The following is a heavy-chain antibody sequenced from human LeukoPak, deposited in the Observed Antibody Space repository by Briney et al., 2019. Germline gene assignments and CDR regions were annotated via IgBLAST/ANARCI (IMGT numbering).Heavy chain of an antibody. D-gene: IGHD3-22*01. J-gene: IGHJ4*02. CDR2: IIPIFGTA. CDR3: VRCYYDSRSFDY. V-gene: IGHV1-69*06. CDR1: GYTFTRYD. Sequence: GASVKVSCKASGYTFTRYDISWVRQAPGQGLEWMGGIIPIFGTANYAQKFQGRVTITADKSTSTAYMELSSLRSEDTAVYYCVRCYYDSRSFDYWGQGTLVTVSS.